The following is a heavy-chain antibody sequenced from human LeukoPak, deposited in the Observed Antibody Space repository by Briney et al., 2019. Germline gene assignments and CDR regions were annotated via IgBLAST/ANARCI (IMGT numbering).Heavy chain of an antibody. V-gene: IGHV3-64*01. CDR1: GFTFSSYA. CDR3: ARGVGYYDFWSGYHDY. CDR2: ISSNGGST. D-gene: IGHD3-3*01. J-gene: IGHJ4*02. Sequence: GGSLRLSCAASGFTFSSYAMHWVRQAPGKGLEYVSAISSNGGSTYYANSVKGRFTISRDNSKNTLYFQMGSLRAEDMAVYYCARGVGYYDFWSGYHDYWGQGTLVTVSS.